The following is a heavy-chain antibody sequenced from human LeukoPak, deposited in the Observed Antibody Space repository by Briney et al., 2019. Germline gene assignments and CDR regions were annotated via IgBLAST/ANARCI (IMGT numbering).Heavy chain of an antibody. CDR3: ARAIVGATIDAFDI. V-gene: IGHV4-59*08. D-gene: IGHD1-26*01. CDR1: GGSISSYY. J-gene: IGHJ3*02. CDR2: IYYSGST. Sequence: SETLSLTCTVSGGSISSYYWSWIRQPPGKGLEWIGYIYYSGSTNYNPSLKSRVTISVDTSKNQFSLKLSSVTAADTAVYYCARAIVGATIDAFDIWGQGTMVTVSS.